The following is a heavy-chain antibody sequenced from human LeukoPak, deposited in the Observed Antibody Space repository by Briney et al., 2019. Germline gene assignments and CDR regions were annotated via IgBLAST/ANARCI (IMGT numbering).Heavy chain of an antibody. D-gene: IGHD3-22*01. J-gene: IGHJ6*02. CDR3: AKDQFSAYYYDSSGYYTHYYYGMDV. Sequence: PGGSLRLSCAASGFTFSSYGMHWVRQAPGKGLEWVAVISYDGSNKYYADSVKGRFTISRDNSKNTLYLQMNSLRAEDTAVYYCAKDQFSAYYYDSSGYYTHYYYGMDVWGQGTTVTVSS. V-gene: IGHV3-30*18. CDR1: GFTFSSYG. CDR2: ISYDGSNK.